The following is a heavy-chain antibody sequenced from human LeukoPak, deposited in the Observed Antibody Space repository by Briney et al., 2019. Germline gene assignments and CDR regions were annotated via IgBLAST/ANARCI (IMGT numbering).Heavy chain of an antibody. V-gene: IGHV3-21*01. D-gene: IGHD6-6*01. J-gene: IGHJ4*02. CDR1: GFTFSIYS. CDR3: ARDYLSSSDY. Sequence: PGGSLRLSCAASGFTFSIYSMNWVRQAPGKGLEWVSSINSNTDYIYYADSVKGRFTISRDNAKNSLYLQMNSLRAEDTAVYYCARDYLSSSDYWGQGTLVTVSS. CDR2: INSNTDYI.